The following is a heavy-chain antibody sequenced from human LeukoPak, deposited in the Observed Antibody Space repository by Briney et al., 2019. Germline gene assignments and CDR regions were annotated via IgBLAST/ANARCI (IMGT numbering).Heavy chain of an antibody. J-gene: IGHJ4*02. CDR3: ARGSSSPLHY. CDR1: GGSIISGSYY. D-gene: IGHD6-6*01. CDR2: IYTSGST. V-gene: IGHV4-61*02. Sequence: SETLSLTCTVSGGSIISGSYYWSWIRQPAGKGLEWIGRIYTSGSTNYNPSLKSRVTISVDKSKNPFSLKLSSVAAADTAVYYFARGSSSPLHYWGQGTLVTVSS.